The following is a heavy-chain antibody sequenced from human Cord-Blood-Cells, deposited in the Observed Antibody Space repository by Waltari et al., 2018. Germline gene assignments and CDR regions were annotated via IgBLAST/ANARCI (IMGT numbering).Heavy chain of an antibody. CDR1: GFTFDDYA. D-gene: IGHD3-10*01. V-gene: IGHV3-9*01. CDR3: AKGRGVIHYYYGMDV. Sequence: EVQLVESGGGLVQPGRSLRLSCAASGFTFDDYAMHWVRPAPGKGLEWVSGISWNSGSIGYADSVKGRFTISRDNAKNSLYLQMNSLRAEDTALYYCAKGRGVIHYYYGMDVWGQGTTVTVSS. CDR2: ISWNSGSI. J-gene: IGHJ6*02.